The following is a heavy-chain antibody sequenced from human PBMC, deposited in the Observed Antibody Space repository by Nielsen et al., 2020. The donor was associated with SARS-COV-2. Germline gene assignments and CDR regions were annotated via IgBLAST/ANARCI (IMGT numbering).Heavy chain of an antibody. CDR1: GFTFDDYA. CDR3: AKDGYYGSGP. CDR2: ISWNSGSI. J-gene: IGHJ5*02. D-gene: IGHD3-10*01. V-gene: IGHV3-9*01. Sequence: GGSLRLSSAASGFTFDDYAMHWVRQAPGKGLEWVSGISWNSGSIGYADSVKGRFTISRDNAKNSLYLQMNSLRAEDTALYYCAKDGYYGSGPWGQGTLVTVSS.